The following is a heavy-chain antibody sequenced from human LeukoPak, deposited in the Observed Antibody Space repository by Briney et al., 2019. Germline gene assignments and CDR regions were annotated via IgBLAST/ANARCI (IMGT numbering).Heavy chain of an antibody. CDR1: GGSFSGYY. J-gene: IGHJ5*02. D-gene: IGHD2-15*01. Sequence: SETLSLTCAVYGGSFSGYYWSWIRQPPGKGLEWIGEINHSGSTNYNPSLKSRVTISVDTSKNQFSLKLSSVTAADTAVYYCASEGSGPGTNWFDPWGQGTLVTVSS. V-gene: IGHV4-34*01. CDR3: ASEGSGPGTNWFDP. CDR2: INHSGST.